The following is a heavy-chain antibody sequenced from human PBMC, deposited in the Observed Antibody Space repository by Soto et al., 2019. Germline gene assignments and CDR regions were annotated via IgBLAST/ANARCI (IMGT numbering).Heavy chain of an antibody. CDR2: ISATGGGT. V-gene: IGHV3-23*01. J-gene: IGHJ4*02. Sequence: GGSLRLSCAASGFKFSNYAMSWFRQAPGKGLEWVSLISATGGGTYYADSVKGRFTISRDNSHNTLYLQVHSLTAEDTAVYYCAKDRRAGGNSAFYFDFWGQGAQVTVSS. CDR1: GFKFSNYA. D-gene: IGHD3-16*01. CDR3: AKDRRAGGNSAFYFDF.